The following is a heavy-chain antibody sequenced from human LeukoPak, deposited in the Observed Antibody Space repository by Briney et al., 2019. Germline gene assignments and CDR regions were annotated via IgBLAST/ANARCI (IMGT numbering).Heavy chain of an antibody. J-gene: IGHJ4*02. V-gene: IGHV3-23*01. Sequence: GGSLRLSCAASGFSFTTYAMSWVRQAPARGLEWVSSIRGGGEKFYADFVRGRFTLSRDDSTNTVYLQLNNLRVEDTAIYYCAKANGISDADAVWWGQGTLVTVSS. CDR3: AKANGISDADAVW. CDR2: IRGGGEK. CDR1: GFSFTTYA. D-gene: IGHD1-26*01.